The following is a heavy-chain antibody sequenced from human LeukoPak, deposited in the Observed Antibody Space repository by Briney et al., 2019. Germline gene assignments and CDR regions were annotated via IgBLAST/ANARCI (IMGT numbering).Heavy chain of an antibody. J-gene: IGHJ5*02. Sequence: SETLSLTCTVSGVSTRSHYWSWIRQVPGKGLEWIGYIYYRGSSNYNPSLMRRVTISVDTSKNQFSLKLRSVTAADTAVYYCARNFGGNYEMENRFDPWGQGTLVTVSS. CDR3: ARNFGGNYEMENRFDP. V-gene: IGHV4-59*08. CDR2: IYYRGSS. D-gene: IGHD4-23*01. CDR1: GVSTRSHY.